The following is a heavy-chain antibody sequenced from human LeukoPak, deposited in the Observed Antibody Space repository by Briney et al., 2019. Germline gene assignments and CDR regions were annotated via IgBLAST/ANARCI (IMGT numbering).Heavy chain of an antibody. D-gene: IGHD4-23*01. Sequence: PGGSLRLSCTASGFTFGDYAMSWVRQAPGKGLEWVGFIRSKAYGGTTEYAASVKGRFTISRDDYKSIAYLQMNSLKTEDTAVYYCTRSTVVMGYWGQGTLVTVSS. CDR2: IRSKAYGGTT. V-gene: IGHV3-49*04. CDR3: TRSTVVMGY. J-gene: IGHJ4*02. CDR1: GFTFGDYA.